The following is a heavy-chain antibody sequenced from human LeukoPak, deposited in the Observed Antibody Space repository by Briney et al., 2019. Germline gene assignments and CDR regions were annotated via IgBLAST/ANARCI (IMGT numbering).Heavy chain of an antibody. CDR2: IYTSGST. Sequence: SETLSLTCTVSGGFTISYYWSWIRQPAGRGREGIGRIYTSGSTNYNPSLKSRVTMSVDTSKNQFSLKLSSVTAADTAVYYCARDYGPILTGYYTDWGQGTLVTVSS. J-gene: IGHJ4*02. CDR3: ARDYGPILTGYYTD. V-gene: IGHV4-4*07. D-gene: IGHD3-9*01. CDR1: GGFTISYY.